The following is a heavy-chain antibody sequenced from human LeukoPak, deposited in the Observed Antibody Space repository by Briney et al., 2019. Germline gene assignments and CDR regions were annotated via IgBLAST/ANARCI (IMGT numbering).Heavy chain of an antibody. D-gene: IGHD4-17*01. CDR2: ISAYNGNT. V-gene: IGHV1-18*01. J-gene: IGHJ5*02. CDR1: GYTLTSYG. Sequence: ASVKVSCKASGYTLTSYGISWVRQAPGQGLEWMGWISAYNGNTNYAQKLQGRVTMTTDTSTSTAYMELRSLRSDDTAVYYCARAMTTNGWFDPWGQGTLVTVSS. CDR3: ARAMTTNGWFDP.